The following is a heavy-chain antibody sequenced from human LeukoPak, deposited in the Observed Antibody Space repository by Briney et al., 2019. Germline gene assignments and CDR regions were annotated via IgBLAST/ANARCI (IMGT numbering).Heavy chain of an antibody. V-gene: IGHV3-52*01. CDR1: GFPLCRPR. D-gene: IGHD3-10*01. CDR3: VRGLNFMLGLYGSGSACYYYYYMDV. CDR2: IQCDGREK. Sequence: GGSLRLSCAASGFPLCRPRVQWGSQAPEERLEGVADIQCDGREKHNLHAVKGRLTISRDNAQNSLYLQVNSLRAEDMTVYYCVRGLNFMLGLYGSGSACYYYYYMDVWGKGTTVTISS. J-gene: IGHJ6*03.